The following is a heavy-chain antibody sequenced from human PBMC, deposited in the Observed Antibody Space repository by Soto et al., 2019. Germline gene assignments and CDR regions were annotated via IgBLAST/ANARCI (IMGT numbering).Heavy chain of an antibody. V-gene: IGHV3-7*01. CDR2: IKQDGSEK. CDR1: GFTFSSYW. D-gene: IGHD2-15*01. CDR3: ARGGALGYCSGGSCYGSYYFDY. J-gene: IGHJ4*02. Sequence: EVQLVESGGGLVQPGGSLRLSCAASGFTFSSYWMSWVRQAPGKGLEWVANIKQDGSEKYYVDSVKGRFTISRDNAKNSLYLQMNRLRAEDTAVYYCARGGALGYCSGGSCYGSYYFDYWGQGTLVTVSS.